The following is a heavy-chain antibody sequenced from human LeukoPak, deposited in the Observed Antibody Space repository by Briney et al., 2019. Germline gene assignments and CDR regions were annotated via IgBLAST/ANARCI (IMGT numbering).Heavy chain of an antibody. Sequence: SVKVSCMASGGTFSSYAISWVRQAPGQGLEWMGGIIPIFGTANYAQKFQGRVTITTDESTSTAYMELSSLRSEDTAVYYCARVNTIFGVWGPFDYWGQGTLVTVSS. J-gene: IGHJ4*02. V-gene: IGHV1-69*05. CDR2: IIPIFGTA. D-gene: IGHD3-3*01. CDR1: GGTFSSYA. CDR3: ARVNTIFGVWGPFDY.